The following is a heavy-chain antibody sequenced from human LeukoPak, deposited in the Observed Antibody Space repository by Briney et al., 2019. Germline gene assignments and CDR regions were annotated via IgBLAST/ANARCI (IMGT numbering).Heavy chain of an antibody. V-gene: IGHV5-51*01. Sequence: PGESLKISCKGSGSSFTNHWIAWVRQMPGKGLEWMGIIYPGDSDTRYSPSFQGQVTISADKSISTAYLQWSSLKASDTAVYYCARRTGRIEAAYNFDYWGQGTLVTVSS. CDR2: IYPGDSDT. CDR1: GSSFTNHW. D-gene: IGHD1-1*01. J-gene: IGHJ4*02. CDR3: ARRTGRIEAAYNFDY.